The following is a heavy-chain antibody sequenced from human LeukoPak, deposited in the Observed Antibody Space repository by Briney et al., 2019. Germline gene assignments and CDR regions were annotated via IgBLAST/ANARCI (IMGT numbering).Heavy chain of an antibody. Sequence: GGSLRLSCAASGFTFSTYAISWVRQAPGKGLEWVSCISSTSNYIFYADSVRGRFTISRDNAKNSLYLQMDSLRAEDTAVYYCAKGGIITSYAFEIWGQGAMVTVSS. CDR2: ISSTSNYI. V-gene: IGHV3-21*01. CDR3: AKGGIITSYAFEI. CDR1: GFTFSTYA. J-gene: IGHJ3*02. D-gene: IGHD1-26*01.